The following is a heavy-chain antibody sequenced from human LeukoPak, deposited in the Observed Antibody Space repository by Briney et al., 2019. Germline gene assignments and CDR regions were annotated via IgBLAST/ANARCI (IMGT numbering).Heavy chain of an antibody. CDR3: ARGPLGITGTTWFDP. CDR1: GFTFSSYA. Sequence: GGSLRLSCAASGFTFSSYAMHWVRQAPGKELEWVAVISYDGSNKYYADSVKGRFTISRDNSKNTLYLQMNSLRAEDTAVYYCARGPLGITGTTWFDPWGQGTLVTVSS. V-gene: IGHV3-30-3*01. D-gene: IGHD1-7*01. J-gene: IGHJ5*02. CDR2: ISYDGSNK.